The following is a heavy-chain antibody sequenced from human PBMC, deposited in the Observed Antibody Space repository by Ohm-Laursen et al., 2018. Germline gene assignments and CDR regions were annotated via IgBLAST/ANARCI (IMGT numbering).Heavy chain of an antibody. CDR1: GFTFSTYS. CDR2: ISSSSSYI. D-gene: IGHD2-2*01. CDR3: ARDDCSSTSCPDLDY. V-gene: IGHV3-21*01. J-gene: IGHJ4*02. Sequence: SLRLSCTASGFTFSTYSMNWVRQAPGKGLEWVSSISSSSSYIYYADSVKGRFTISRDNAKNSLFLQMNSLRAEDTAVYYCARDDCSSTSCPDLDYWGQRTLVSVSS.